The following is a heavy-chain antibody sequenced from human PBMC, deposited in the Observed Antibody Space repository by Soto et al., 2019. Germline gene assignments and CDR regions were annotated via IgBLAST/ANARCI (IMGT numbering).Heavy chain of an antibody. V-gene: IGHV6-1*01. CDR2: TYYRSKWYN. CDR1: GDSVSSNSAA. J-gene: IGHJ6*02. D-gene: IGHD3-10*01. CDR3: ARDRQGITMVRGNYYYYGMDV. Sequence: PSQTLSLTCAISGDSVSSNSAAWNWIRQSPSRGLEWLGRTYYRSKWYNDYAVSVKSRITINPDTSKNQFSLQLNSVTPEDTAVYYCARDRQGITMVRGNYYYYGMDVWGQRTTVTVSS.